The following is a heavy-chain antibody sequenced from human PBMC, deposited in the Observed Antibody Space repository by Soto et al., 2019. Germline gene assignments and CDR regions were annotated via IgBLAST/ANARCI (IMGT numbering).Heavy chain of an antibody. CDR2: ISYDGSNK. J-gene: IGHJ6*02. CDR1: GFTFSSYA. V-gene: IGHV3-30-3*01. Sequence: GGSLRLSCAASGFTFSSYAMHWVRQAPGKGLEWVAVISYDGSNKYYADSAKGRFTISRDNSKNTLYLQMNSLRAEDTAVYYCASPPVTGFYYYYYGMDVWGQGTTVTVSS. CDR3: ASPPVTGFYYYYYGMDV. D-gene: IGHD3-16*02.